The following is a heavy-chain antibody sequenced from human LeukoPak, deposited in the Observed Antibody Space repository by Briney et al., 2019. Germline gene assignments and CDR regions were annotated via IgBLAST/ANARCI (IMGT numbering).Heavy chain of an antibody. J-gene: IGHJ6*03. V-gene: IGHV1-2*02. CDR1: GYTFTNYG. CDR3: ARGPPGGSFDYMDV. CDR2: INPNSGGT. Sequence: ASVKVSCKASGYTFTNYGISWVRQAPGQGLEWMGWINPNSGGTNYAQKFQGRVTMTRDASISTAYMELSRLRSDDTAVYYCARGPPGGSFDYMDVWGKGTTVTVSS. D-gene: IGHD1-26*01.